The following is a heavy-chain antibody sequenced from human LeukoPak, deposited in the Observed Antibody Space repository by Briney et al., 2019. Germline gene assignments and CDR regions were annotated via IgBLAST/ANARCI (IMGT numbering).Heavy chain of an antibody. CDR2: INPNSGGT. D-gene: IGHD2-2*01. CDR3: ARESRYCSSTSCHPLDY. Sequence: ASVKVSCKASGYTFTGYYMHWVRQAPGQGLEWMGWINPNSGGTNYAQKFQGWVTMTRDTSISTAYMELSRLRSDDTAVYYCARESRYCSSTSCHPLDYWGQGTLVTVSS. J-gene: IGHJ4*02. CDR1: GYTFTGYY. V-gene: IGHV1-2*04.